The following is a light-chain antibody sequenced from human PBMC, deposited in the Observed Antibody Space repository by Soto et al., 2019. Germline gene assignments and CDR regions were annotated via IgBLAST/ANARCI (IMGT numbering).Light chain of an antibody. Sequence: QSALTQPASVSGSPGQSITFSCPGTSSDAGGYDYVSWYQQHPGKAPKLMIYDVSNRPSGVSNRFSGSKSGNTASLTISGLQAEDEADYYCSSYTSSSTVVFGGGTKLTVL. V-gene: IGLV2-14*01. J-gene: IGLJ2*01. CDR3: SSYTSSSTVV. CDR1: SSDAGGYDY. CDR2: DVS.